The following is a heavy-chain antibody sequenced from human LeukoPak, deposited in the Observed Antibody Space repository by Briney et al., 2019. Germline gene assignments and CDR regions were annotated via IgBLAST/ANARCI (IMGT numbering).Heavy chain of an antibody. V-gene: IGHV1-2*02. CDR2: INPNSGGT. Sequence: ASVKVSCKASGYTFTGYYIHWVRQAPGQGLEWMGWINPNSGGTDYAQKFQGRVNMARDTSISTAYMEVSSLRSDDTAVFFCARVKDGLEYHSFDYWGQGTLVTVSS. J-gene: IGHJ4*02. CDR3: ARVKDGLEYHSFDY. CDR1: GYTFTGYY. D-gene: IGHD1-1*01.